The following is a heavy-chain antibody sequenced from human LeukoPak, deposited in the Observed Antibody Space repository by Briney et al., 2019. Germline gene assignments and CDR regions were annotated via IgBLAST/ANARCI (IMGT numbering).Heavy chain of an antibody. CDR1: GFTFSSYA. D-gene: IGHD3-22*01. J-gene: IGHJ4*02. CDR2: ISGSGGST. Sequence: GGSLRLSCAASGFTFSSYAMSRVRQAPGKGLEWVSAISGSGGSTYYADSVKGRFTISRDNSKNTLYLQMNSLRAEDTAVYYCAKDDRHYDTPSNYWGQGTLVTVSS. V-gene: IGHV3-23*01. CDR3: AKDDRHYDTPSNY.